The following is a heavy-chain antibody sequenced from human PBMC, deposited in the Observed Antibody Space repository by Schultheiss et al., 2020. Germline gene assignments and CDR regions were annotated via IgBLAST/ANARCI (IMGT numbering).Heavy chain of an antibody. CDR3: ASAILSSWYMGAFDI. CDR1: GGSVSDYY. D-gene: IGHD6-13*01. Sequence: SETLSLTCTVSGGSVSDYYWTWVRQPPGKGLEWIGYIYYSGSTNYNPSLKSRVTISVDTSKNQFSLKLSSVTAADTAVYYCASAILSSWYMGAFDIWGQGTMVTVSS. CDR2: IYYSGST. J-gene: IGHJ3*02. V-gene: IGHV4-59*02.